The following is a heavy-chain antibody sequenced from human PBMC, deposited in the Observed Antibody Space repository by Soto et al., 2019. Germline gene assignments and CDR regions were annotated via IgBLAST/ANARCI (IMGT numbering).Heavy chain of an antibody. V-gene: IGHV4-31*03. J-gene: IGHJ4*02. CDR3: ARDWGSSGWPN. D-gene: IGHD6-19*01. CDR2: IYFTGST. Sequence: PSETLSLTCTVPGHSLSSGGYYWSWIRQYPGKGLEWVGYIYFTGSTLYNPSLKSRLAMSLDTSKNQFSLKLGSVTAADTAIYYCARDWGSSGWPNWGPGTLVTVSS. CDR1: GHSLSSGGYY.